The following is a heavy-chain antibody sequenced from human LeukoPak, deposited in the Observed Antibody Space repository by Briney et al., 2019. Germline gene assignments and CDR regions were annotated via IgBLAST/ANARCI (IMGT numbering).Heavy chain of an antibody. J-gene: IGHJ4*02. CDR1: GFTFSSYE. CDR2: ISSSDSTI. D-gene: IGHD1-26*01. V-gene: IGHV3-48*03. CDR3: AKAGSGSYYGPDY. Sequence: GGSLRLSCSASGFTFSSYEMNWVRQAPGKGLEWVSYISSSDSTIYYADSVKGRFTISRDNAKNSLYLQMNSLRAEDTAVYYCAKAGSGSYYGPDYWGQGTLVTVSS.